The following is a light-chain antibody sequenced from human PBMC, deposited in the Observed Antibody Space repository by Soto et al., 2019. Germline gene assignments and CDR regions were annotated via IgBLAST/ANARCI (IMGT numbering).Light chain of an antibody. CDR2: DAS. CDR1: QNIRNW. Sequence: DIQVTQSPSTLSASVNDIVTITFRASQNIRNWLAWYQQKPAKAPNPLIYDASSLKSGVPARFSGSGSGTEFTLTISSLQTDDFATYYCQQYNTYSTFGQGTRLEIK. CDR3: QQYNTYST. V-gene: IGKV1-5*01. J-gene: IGKJ5*01.